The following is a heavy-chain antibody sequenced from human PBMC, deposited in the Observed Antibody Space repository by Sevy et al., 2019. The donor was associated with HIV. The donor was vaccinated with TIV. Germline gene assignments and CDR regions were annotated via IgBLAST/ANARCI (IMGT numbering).Heavy chain of an antibody. J-gene: IGHJ4*02. Sequence: GVSLKISCVASGFNFNIYSMSWVRQAPGKGLEWVSTLSFGCGRINHADSVQGRFTMSRDDSKKTVYLEMNSLRAEDTAVYYCAREGCTRPHDHWGQGTLVTVSS. V-gene: IGHV3-23*01. CDR2: LSFGCGRI. CDR1: GFNFNIYS. D-gene: IGHD2-8*01. CDR3: AREGCTRPHDH.